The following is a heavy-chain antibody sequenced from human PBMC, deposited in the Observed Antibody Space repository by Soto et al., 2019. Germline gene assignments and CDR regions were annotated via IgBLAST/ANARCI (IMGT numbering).Heavy chain of an antibody. V-gene: IGHV1-2*02. D-gene: IGHD4-17*01. Sequence: QVQLVQSGAEVKKPGSSVKVSCKASGGTFSSYAISWVRQAPGQGLEWMGGIIPNSGGTNYAQKFQGRVTMTRDTSISTAYMELSRLRSDDTAVYSCARARGYGDLGYWGQGTLVTVSS. CDR1: GGTFSSYA. J-gene: IGHJ4*02. CDR2: IIPNSGGT. CDR3: ARARGYGDLGY.